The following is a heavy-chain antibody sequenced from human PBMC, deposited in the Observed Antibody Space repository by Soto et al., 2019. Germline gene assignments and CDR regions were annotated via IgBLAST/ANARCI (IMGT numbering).Heavy chain of an antibody. D-gene: IGHD6-19*01. CDR3: AKGGPQFLVTSDFNY. J-gene: IGHJ4*02. CDR1: GFTFSDYA. Sequence: VQLVESGGGVVQPGRSLRLSCAASGFTFSDYAMHWVRQAPGKGLEWVAVVSHDGRNKHYEDSVKGRFTNSRDSSRKTSTMKMTSPRAEYTAVYYCAKGGPQFLVTSDFNYWGKGTLFTVSS. CDR2: VSHDGRNK. V-gene: IGHV3-30*18.